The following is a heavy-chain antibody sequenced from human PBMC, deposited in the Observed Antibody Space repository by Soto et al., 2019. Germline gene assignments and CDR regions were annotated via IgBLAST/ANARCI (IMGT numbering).Heavy chain of an antibody. J-gene: IGHJ6*02. CDR3: ARDRANSGYPRDRHYPRLYYYYYGMDV. CDR2: FSGPGGGT. Sequence: TGGSLRLSCAASGFTFSGYAMSWVRQAPGEVLEWVSTFSGPGGGTYYADSVKGRFTISRDNFKSSLYLQMNSLRAEDTAVYYCARDRANSGYPRDRHYPRLYYYYYGMDVWGQGTTVTVS. V-gene: IGHV3-23*01. D-gene: IGHD3-22*01. CDR1: GFTFSGYA.